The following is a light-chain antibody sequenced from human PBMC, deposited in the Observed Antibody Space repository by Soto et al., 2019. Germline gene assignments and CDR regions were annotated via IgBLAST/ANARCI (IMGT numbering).Light chain of an antibody. CDR2: DAS. J-gene: IGKJ5*01. CDR1: QSVRNNY. CDR3: QEYGSSPPFT. V-gene: IGKV3-20*01. Sequence: EVALTQSPDTLSLSPGERATLSCRASQSVRNNYLAWYQVRPGRAPRLLIYDASTKATAIPDRISGGGSGTDFPLTITGLEPEDLAVYYCQEYGSSPPFTFGQGTRL.